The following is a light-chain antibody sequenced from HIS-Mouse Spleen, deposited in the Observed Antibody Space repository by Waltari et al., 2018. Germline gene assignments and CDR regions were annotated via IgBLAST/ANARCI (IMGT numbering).Light chain of an antibody. CDR1: SSNIGSNY. CDR2: RNN. J-gene: IGLJ3*02. Sequence: QSVLTQPPSASGTPGQRVTISCSGSSSNIGSNYVYWYQQLPGTAPKHLIYRNNQGPSGVADRFSGSKSGTSASLAISGLRSEDEADYYCAAWDDSLSGPWVFGGGTKLTVL. CDR3: AAWDDSLSGPWV. V-gene: IGLV1-47*01.